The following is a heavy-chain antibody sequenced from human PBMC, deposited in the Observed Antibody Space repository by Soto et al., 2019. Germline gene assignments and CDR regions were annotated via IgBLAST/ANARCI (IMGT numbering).Heavy chain of an antibody. CDR3: ARVIPHDFWSGYALGPPENYFDY. D-gene: IGHD3-3*01. CDR2: IYHSGST. V-gene: IGHV4-30-2*01. CDR1: GGSISSGGYS. J-gene: IGHJ4*02. Sequence: SETLSLTCAVSGGSISSGGYSWSWIRQPPGKGLECIGYIYHSGSTYYNPSLKSRVTISVDRSKNQFSLKLSSVTAADTAVYYCARVIPHDFWSGYALGPPENYFDYWGQGTLVTVSS.